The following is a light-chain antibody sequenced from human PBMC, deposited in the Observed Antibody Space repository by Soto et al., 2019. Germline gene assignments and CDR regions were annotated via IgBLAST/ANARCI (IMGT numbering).Light chain of an antibody. V-gene: IGLV2-23*02. CDR2: NVT. CDR3: CSFVGVTNDV. J-gene: IGLJ1*01. Sequence: ALTQPASVSGSPGQSITISCSGNAVSYQLVSWYQQQPGKAPKLILYNVTRRPSGVSNRFSGFKSGTTASLKITGLQAEDEADYYCCSFVGVTNDVFGNGTKLTVL. CDR1: GNAVSYQL.